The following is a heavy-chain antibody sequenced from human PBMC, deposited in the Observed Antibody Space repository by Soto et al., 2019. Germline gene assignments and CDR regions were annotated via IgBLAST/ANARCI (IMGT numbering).Heavy chain of an antibody. D-gene: IGHD6-19*01. CDR2: IYPGDSDT. Sequence: PGEALKISCKGSGYSFTGYWIGWGRKMPGKGLEWMGIIYPGDSDTRYSPSFQGQVTISADKSISTAYLQWSSLKASDTAMYYCARHGWDDAFDIWGQGTMVTVSS. CDR1: GYSFTGYW. J-gene: IGHJ3*02. CDR3: ARHGWDDAFDI. V-gene: IGHV5-51*01.